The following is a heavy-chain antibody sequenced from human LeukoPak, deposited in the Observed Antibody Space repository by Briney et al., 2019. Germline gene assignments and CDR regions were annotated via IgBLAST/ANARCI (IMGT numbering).Heavy chain of an antibody. V-gene: IGHV3-48*01. CDR3: ARAGYCSGGSCYGSDY. CDR1: GFTFSSYN. CDR2: ISSSGSTI. J-gene: IGHJ4*02. D-gene: IGHD2-15*01. Sequence: GGSLRLSCAASGFTFSSYNMNWVRQAPGKGLEWVSDISSSGSTIYFADSVKGRFTISRDNAKNSLYLQMDSLRAEDTAVYYCARAGYCSGGSCYGSDYWGQGTLVSVSS.